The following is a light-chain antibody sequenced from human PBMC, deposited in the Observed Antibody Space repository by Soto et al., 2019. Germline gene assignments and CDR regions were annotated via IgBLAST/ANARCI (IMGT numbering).Light chain of an antibody. V-gene: IGKV3-20*01. CDR1: QSVTSNY. J-gene: IGKJ5*01. CDR3: HQYGISPPVT. Sequence: EIVLTQSPGTLSLSPGERATVSCGASQSVTSNYLAWYQQKPGQAPRLLIYGASRRATGVPDRFIGTGSETDFTLTISRLEPEDFAMYYCHQYGISPPVTFGQGTRLEIK. CDR2: GAS.